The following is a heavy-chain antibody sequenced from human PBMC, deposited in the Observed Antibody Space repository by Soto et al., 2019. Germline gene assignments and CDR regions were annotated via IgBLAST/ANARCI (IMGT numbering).Heavy chain of an antibody. CDR1: GFTFSSYA. Sequence: GGSLRLSCAASGFTFSSYAMHWVRQAPGKGLEWVAVISYDGSNKYYADSVKGRFTISRDNSKNTLYLQMNSLRAEDTAVYYCAREEAMVTKGFDYWGQGTLVTVSS. D-gene: IGHD5-18*01. CDR2: ISYDGSNK. V-gene: IGHV3-30-3*01. J-gene: IGHJ4*02. CDR3: AREEAMVTKGFDY.